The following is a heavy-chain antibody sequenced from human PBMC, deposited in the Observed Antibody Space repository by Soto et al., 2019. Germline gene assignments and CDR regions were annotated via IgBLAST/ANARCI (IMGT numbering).Heavy chain of an antibody. CDR1: GGSFSGYY. CDR3: ASGPNLRYCTNGVCYQYYFDY. CDR2: INHSGST. Sequence: QVQLQQWGAGLLKPSETLSLTCAVYGGSFSGYYWRWIRQPPGKGLEWIGEINHSGSTNYNPSLKSRVTISVDTSKNQFSLKLSSVTAADTAVYYCASGPNLRYCTNGVCYQYYFDYWGQGTLVTVSS. V-gene: IGHV4-34*01. J-gene: IGHJ4*02. D-gene: IGHD2-8*01.